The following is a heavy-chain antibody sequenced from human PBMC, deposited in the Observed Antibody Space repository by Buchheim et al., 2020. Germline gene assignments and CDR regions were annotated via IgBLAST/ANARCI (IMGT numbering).Heavy chain of an antibody. V-gene: IGHV4-31*03. CDR3: ARVPRPYYDGSGPPDYYYGMDV. Sequence: QVQLQESGPGLVKPSQTLSLTCTVSGGSISSGGYYWSWIRQHPGKGLEWIGYIYYSGSTYYNPSLKSRVTISVDTSKNPFALKLSSVTAADTAVYYCARVPRPYYDGSGPPDYYYGMDVWGQGTT. CDR2: IYYSGST. CDR1: GGSISSGGYY. J-gene: IGHJ6*02. D-gene: IGHD3-10*01.